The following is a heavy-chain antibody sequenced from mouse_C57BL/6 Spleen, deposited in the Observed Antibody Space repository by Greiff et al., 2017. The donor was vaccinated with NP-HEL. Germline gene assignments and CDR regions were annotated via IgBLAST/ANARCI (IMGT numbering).Heavy chain of an antibody. CDR2: INYDGSST. V-gene: IGHV5-16*01. CDR1: GFTFSDYY. CDR3: ARDAIYFDY. Sequence: EVKLMESEGGLVQPGSSMKLSCTASGFTFSDYYMAWVRQVPEKGLEWVANINYDGSSTYYLDSLKSRFIISRDNAKNILYLQMSSLKSEDTATYYCARDAIYFDYWGQGTTLTVSS. J-gene: IGHJ2*01.